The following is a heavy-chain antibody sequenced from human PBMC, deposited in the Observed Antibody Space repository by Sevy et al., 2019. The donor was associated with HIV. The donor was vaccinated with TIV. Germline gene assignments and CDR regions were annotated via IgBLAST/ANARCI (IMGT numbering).Heavy chain of an antibody. CDR3: ARGRAGCPTA. CDR1: GSSFSHSY. J-gene: IGHJ4*02. D-gene: IGHD2-15*01. V-gene: IGHV3-74*01. Sequence: GGSLRLSCAVSGSSFSHSYMHWVRQSPGKGLMWVSRVNSDGLITTYADSVKGRFTISRDNARHTVYLQMNSLRADDTAVYYCARGRAGCPTARGPGTLVTVSS. CDR2: VNSDGLIT.